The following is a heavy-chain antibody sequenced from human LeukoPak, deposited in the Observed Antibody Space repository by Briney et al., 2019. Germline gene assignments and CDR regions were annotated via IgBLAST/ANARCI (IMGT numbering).Heavy chain of an antibody. Sequence: PSETLSLTCAVYGGSFSVYYWSWIRQPPGKGLEWIGEINHSGSTNYNPSLKSRVTISVDTSKNQFSLKLSSVTAADTAVYYCASLRYSSSRPNYYYYYMDVWGKGTTVTVSS. CDR2: INHSGST. CDR1: GGSFSVYY. J-gene: IGHJ6*03. D-gene: IGHD6-6*01. V-gene: IGHV4-34*01. CDR3: ASLRYSSSRPNYYYYYMDV.